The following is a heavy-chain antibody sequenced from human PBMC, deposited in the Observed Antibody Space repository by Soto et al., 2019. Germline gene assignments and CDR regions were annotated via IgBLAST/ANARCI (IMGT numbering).Heavy chain of an antibody. D-gene: IGHD2-8*01. Sequence: PSDTLSLTCTVSGGSISSSSYYWGWIRQPPGKGLEWIGSIYYSGSTYYNPSLKSRVTISVDTSKNQFSLKLSSVTAADTAVYYCARHGLLWTDSEYPGVYNYWGQGTLVTVSS. CDR2: IYYSGST. CDR1: GGSISSSSYY. V-gene: IGHV4-39*01. CDR3: ARHGLLWTDSEYPGVYNY. J-gene: IGHJ4*02.